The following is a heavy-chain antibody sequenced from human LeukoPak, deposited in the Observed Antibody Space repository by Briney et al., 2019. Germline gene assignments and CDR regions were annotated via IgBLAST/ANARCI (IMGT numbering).Heavy chain of an antibody. V-gene: IGHV4-34*01. CDR2: INHSGST. J-gene: IGHJ5*02. D-gene: IGHD3-10*01. Sequence: SETLSLTCAVYGGSFSGYYWSWIRQPPGKGLEWIGEINHSGSTNYNPSLKSRVTISVDTSKNQFSLKLSSVTAAGTAVYYCARGGLYYYGSGSRFDPWGQGTLVTVSS. CDR3: ARGGLYYYGSGSRFDP. CDR1: GGSFSGYY.